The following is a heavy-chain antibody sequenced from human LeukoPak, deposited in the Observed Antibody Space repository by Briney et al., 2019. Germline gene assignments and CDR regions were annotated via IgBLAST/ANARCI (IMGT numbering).Heavy chain of an antibody. J-gene: IGHJ4*02. CDR2: IHPTDSQT. CDR1: GYNFANFW. V-gene: IGHV5-51*01. D-gene: IGHD3-10*01. Sequence: GESLKISCYDSGYNFANFWIGWVRQMPGKGLEWMGIIHPTDSQTLYSPSFQGQVTISVHRSINTAYLQWSSLKASDTAMYYCARRAYSGSGSSDYWGQGTLVTVSS. CDR3: ARRAYSGSGSSDY.